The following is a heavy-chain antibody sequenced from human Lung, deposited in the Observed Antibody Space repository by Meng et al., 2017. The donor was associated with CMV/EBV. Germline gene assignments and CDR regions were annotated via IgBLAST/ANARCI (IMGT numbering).Heavy chain of an antibody. CDR2: ISGYKGNT. CDR1: GYTFTNFG. D-gene: IGHD3-22*01. CDR3: ARDSSGYYYTDDY. J-gene: IGHJ4*02. Sequence: QVQLVQSGAEVKKPGASAKVSCKASGYTFTNFGISWVRQAPGQGLDWMGWISGYKGNTNYAQKFQGRVTMTTNTSTSTAYMELGSLRSDDTAVYYCARDSSGYYYTDDYWGQGTLVTVSS. V-gene: IGHV1-18*01.